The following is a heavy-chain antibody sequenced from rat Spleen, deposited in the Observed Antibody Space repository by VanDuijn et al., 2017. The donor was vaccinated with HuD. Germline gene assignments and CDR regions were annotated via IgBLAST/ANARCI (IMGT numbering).Heavy chain of an antibody. CDR1: GFNFNDYW. J-gene: IGHJ2*01. CDR2: INKDSRTI. V-gene: IGHV4-2*01. D-gene: IGHD4-3*01. CDR3: VREAFGVDY. Sequence: EVQLVESGGGLVQPGRSLKLSCAASGFNFNDYWMGWVRQAPGKGLEWIGEINKDSRTIKYTPSLKDKLTISRDNAQNTLYLQMTKLGSEDTAIYYCVREAFGVDYWGQGVMVTVSS.